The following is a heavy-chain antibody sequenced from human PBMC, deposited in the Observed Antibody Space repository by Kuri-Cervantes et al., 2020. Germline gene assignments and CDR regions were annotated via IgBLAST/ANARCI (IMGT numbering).Heavy chain of an antibody. CDR3: TRIGWGTIFDI. CDR1: GFTSGDHT. Sequence: GGSLRLSCVVSGFTSGDHTMVWVRQAPGKGLEWVSSITSNGNYKYYADSMKDRFTISRDNAKNSLYLHMSSLRVEDSGLYYCTRIGWGTIFDIWGQGTVVTVSS. CDR2: ITSNGNYK. V-gene: IGHV3-21*01. J-gene: IGHJ3*02. D-gene: IGHD1-7*01.